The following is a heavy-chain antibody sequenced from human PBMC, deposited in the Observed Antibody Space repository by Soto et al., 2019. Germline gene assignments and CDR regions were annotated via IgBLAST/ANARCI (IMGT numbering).Heavy chain of an antibody. CDR2: IYYSGIR. D-gene: IGHD5-18*01. CDR3: ARQGGDNYGDIDY. Sequence: SETLSLTCTVSGGSISSSSYYWGWIRQPPGKGLEWIGSIYYSGIRFYNPSLRSRVTISADRPKNQLSLKVGSVTATDTAVYYCARQGGDNYGDIDYWGQGTVVTVSS. V-gene: IGHV4-39*01. J-gene: IGHJ4*02. CDR1: GGSISSSSYY.